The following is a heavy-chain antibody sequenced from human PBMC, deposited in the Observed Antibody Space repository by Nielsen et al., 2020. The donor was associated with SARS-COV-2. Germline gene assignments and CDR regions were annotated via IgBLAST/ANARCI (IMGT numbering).Heavy chain of an antibody. D-gene: IGHD4-11*01. CDR1: GFTFGDYA. Sequence: GGSLRLSCTASGFTFGDYAMSWVRQAPGKGLQWISYISSSGDYTNYADSMKGRFTISRDNAKNLLYLQMNSLRAEDTALYYCASGLLTTVTTGAMDVWGQGTTVTVSS. V-gene: IGHV3-11*03. CDR3: ASGLLTTVTTGAMDV. CDR2: ISSSGDYT. J-gene: IGHJ6*02.